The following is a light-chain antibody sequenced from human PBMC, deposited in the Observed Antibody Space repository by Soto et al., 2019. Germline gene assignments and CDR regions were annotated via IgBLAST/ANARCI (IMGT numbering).Light chain of an antibody. Sequence: EIVMTQSPATLSVSPGERVTLSCRARQSVGSNLAWYQQKPGQAPRLLIYGASTRATGIPARFSGSGSETEFTLTISSLQAEDSAVYYCQQYIRWPLTFGGGTKVEIK. CDR3: QQYIRWPLT. CDR1: QSVGSN. CDR2: GAS. V-gene: IGKV3-15*01. J-gene: IGKJ4*01.